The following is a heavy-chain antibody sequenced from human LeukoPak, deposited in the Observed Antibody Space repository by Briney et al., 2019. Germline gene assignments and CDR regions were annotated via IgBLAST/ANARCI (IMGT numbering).Heavy chain of an antibody. D-gene: IGHD2-2*01. CDR1: GYSFASYW. CDR3: ASERYCSSTSCYFDY. CDR2: IDPSDSYT. J-gene: IGHJ4*02. Sequence: GESRKISCKGSGYSFASYWITWVRQMPGKGLQWMGRIDPSDSYTNYSPSFQGHVTISADKSISTAYLQWSSLKASDTAMYYCASERYCSSTSCYFDYWGQGTLVTVSS. V-gene: IGHV5-10-1*01.